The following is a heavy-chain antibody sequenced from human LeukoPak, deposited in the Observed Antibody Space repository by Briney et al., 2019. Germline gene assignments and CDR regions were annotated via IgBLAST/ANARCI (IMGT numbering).Heavy chain of an antibody. CDR1: GYTFTSYG. V-gene: IGHV1-2*04. CDR2: INPNSGGT. J-gene: IGHJ4*02. Sequence: GASVKVSCTASGYTFTSYGISWVRQAPGQGLEWMGWINPNSGGTNYAQKFQGWVTMTRDTSISTAYMELSRLRSDDTAVYYCARSYCGGDCPMIDFDYWGQGTLVTVSS. D-gene: IGHD2-21*02. CDR3: ARSYCGGDCPMIDFDY.